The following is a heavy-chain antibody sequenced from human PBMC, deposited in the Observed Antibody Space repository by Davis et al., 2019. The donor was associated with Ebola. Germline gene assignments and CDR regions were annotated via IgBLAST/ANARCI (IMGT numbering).Heavy chain of an antibody. CDR3: ARDIRLGRVRGDQKGY. J-gene: IGHJ4*02. CDR1: GFTVSSNY. Sequence: GESLKISCAASGFTVSSNYMSWVRQAPGKGLEWVSVIYSGGSTYYADSVKGRFTISRDNSKNTLYLQMNSLRAEDTAVYYCARDIRLGRVRGDQKGYWGQGTLVTVSS. CDR2: IYSGGST. V-gene: IGHV3-66*01. D-gene: IGHD3-10*01.